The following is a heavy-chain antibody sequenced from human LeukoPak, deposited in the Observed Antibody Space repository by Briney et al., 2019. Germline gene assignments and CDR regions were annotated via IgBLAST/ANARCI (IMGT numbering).Heavy chain of an antibody. V-gene: IGHV3-74*01. CDR2: ITNDGSGT. CDR1: GFSFSRYS. D-gene: IGHD5-24*01. J-gene: IGHJ4*02. Sequence: GGSLRLSCEDSGFSFSRYSMEWVRQTPGKEPVWVSLITNDGSGTDYADSVRGRFTISRDNTKNTLYLQMSSLRAEDTAVYYCARDGGYIYDYWGQGTLATVSS. CDR3: ARDGGYIYDY.